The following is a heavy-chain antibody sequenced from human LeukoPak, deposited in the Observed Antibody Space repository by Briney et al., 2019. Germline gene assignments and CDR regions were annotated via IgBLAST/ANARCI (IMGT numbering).Heavy chain of an antibody. V-gene: IGHV5-51*01. D-gene: IGHD6-13*01. CDR1: GYSFTSYW. CDR3: ARHGGWEVAAGSPAYYYGMDV. J-gene: IGHJ6*02. Sequence: GESLKISCKGSGYSFTSYWIGWVRQMPGKGLEWMGIIYPGDSDTRYSPSFQGQVTISADKSISTAYLQWSSLKASDTAMYYCARHGGWEVAAGSPAYYYGMDVWGQGTTVTVSS. CDR2: IYPGDSDT.